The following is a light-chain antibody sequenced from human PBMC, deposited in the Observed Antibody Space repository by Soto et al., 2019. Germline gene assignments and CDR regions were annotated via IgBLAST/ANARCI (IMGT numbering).Light chain of an antibody. CDR1: SSNIRAGHD. V-gene: IGLV1-40*01. CDR2: GNS. J-gene: IGLJ1*01. Sequence: QSVLTQPPSVSGAPGQRVTISCTGSSSNIRAGHDVHWYQHLPGTAPKLLIYGNSNRPSGVPDRFSGSKSGTSASLAITGLQAEDEADYYCQSYDSSLSGSEVFGTGTKLTVL. CDR3: QSYDSSLSGSEV.